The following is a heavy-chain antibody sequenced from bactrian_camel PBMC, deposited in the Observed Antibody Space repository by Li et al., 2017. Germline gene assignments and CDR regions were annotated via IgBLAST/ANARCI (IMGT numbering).Heavy chain of an antibody. Sequence: QLVESGGGSAQAGGSLRLSCKLSCKVSGFTYKATCMGWFRTAPEKKREGVAVVRPNGDEQYYADSVKGRFTISLDRGENMVYLQMDNLKPEDTSIYYCATARGFRDPPRTRDFKSWGQGTQVTVSS. J-gene: IGHJ6*01. CDR3: ATARGFRDPPRTRDFKS. V-gene: IGHV3S63*01. D-gene: IGHD1*01. CDR1: GFTYKATC. CDR2: VRPNGDEQ.